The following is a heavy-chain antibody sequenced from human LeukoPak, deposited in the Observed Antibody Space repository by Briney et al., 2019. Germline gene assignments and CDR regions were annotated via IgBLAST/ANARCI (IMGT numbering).Heavy chain of an antibody. CDR2: TYYRSKWYN. V-gene: IGHV6-1*01. D-gene: IGHD6-19*01. Sequence: PSETLSLTCTVSGGSISSYYWNWIRQSPSRGLEWLGRTYYRSKWYNDYAVSVKSRITINPDTSKNQFSLQLNSVTPEDTAVYYCARDHGSGWYSYLDDWGQGTLVTVSS. J-gene: IGHJ4*02. CDR1: GGSISSYY. CDR3: ARDHGSGWYSYLDD.